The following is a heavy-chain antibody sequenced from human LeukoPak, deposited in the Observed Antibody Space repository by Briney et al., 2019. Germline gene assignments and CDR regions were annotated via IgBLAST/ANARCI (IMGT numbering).Heavy chain of an antibody. CDR1: GGSISSGSYY. CDR3: ARDSVDNCSGGSCYSGGLDP. CDR2: IYTSGST. D-gene: IGHD2-15*01. V-gene: IGHV4-61*02. J-gene: IGHJ5*02. Sequence: SETLSLTCTVSGGSISSGSYYWGWLRQPAGRGLEWIGRIYTSGSTNYNPSLKSRVTISVDTSKNQFSLKLSSVTAADTAVYYCARDSVDNCSGGSCYSGGLDPWGQGTLVTVSS.